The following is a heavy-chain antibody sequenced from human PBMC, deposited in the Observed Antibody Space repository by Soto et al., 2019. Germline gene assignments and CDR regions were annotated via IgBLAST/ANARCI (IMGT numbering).Heavy chain of an antibody. CDR2: INHSGST. Sequence: LSLTCAVYGGSFSGYYWSWIRQPPGKGLEWIGEINHSGSTNYNPSLKSRVTISVDTSKNQFSLKLSSVTAADTAVYYCARRPILRFLEGKYMDVWGKGTTVTVSS. J-gene: IGHJ6*03. D-gene: IGHD3-3*01. CDR3: ARRPILRFLEGKYMDV. CDR1: GGSFSGYY. V-gene: IGHV4-34*01.